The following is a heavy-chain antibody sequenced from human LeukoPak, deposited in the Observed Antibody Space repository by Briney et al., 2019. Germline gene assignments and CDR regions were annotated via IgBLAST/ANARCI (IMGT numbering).Heavy chain of an antibody. D-gene: IGHD4-23*01. CDR1: GYTFTAYY. CDR3: ARFEDYGGNRDVFDI. CDR2: INPHSGGA. Sequence: SVKVSCKASGYTFTAYYINWVRQAPGQGLEWMGWINPHSGGAVYAQGFQGRVTMTRDTSISTAYMELSRLGSDDTAVYYCARFEDYGGNRDVFDIWGQGTMVTVSS. J-gene: IGHJ3*02. V-gene: IGHV1-2*02.